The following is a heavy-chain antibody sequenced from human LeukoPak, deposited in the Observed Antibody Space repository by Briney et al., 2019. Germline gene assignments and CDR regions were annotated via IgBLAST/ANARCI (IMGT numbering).Heavy chain of an antibody. CDR1: SGSISSYY. Sequence: PSETLSLTCTVSSGSISSYYWSWIRQPPGKGLEWIGYIYYSGSTSYNPSLKSRVTISVDTSKNQFSLKLSSVTDADTAVYYCARHLRVNYFDYWGQGTLVTVSS. CDR3: ARHLRVNYFDY. J-gene: IGHJ4*02. D-gene: IGHD4-23*01. CDR2: IYYSGST. V-gene: IGHV4-59*01.